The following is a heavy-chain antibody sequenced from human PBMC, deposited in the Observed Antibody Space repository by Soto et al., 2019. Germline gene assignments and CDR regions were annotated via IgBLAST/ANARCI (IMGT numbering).Heavy chain of an antibody. V-gene: IGHV1-3*01. J-gene: IGHJ4*02. D-gene: IGHD2-2*01. CDR1: GYTFTSYA. Sequence: ASVKVSCKASGYTFTSYAMHWVRQAPGQRLEWMGWINAGNGNTKYSQKFQGRVTITRDTSASTAYMELSSLRSEDTAVYYCARSVVVPAAPDYWGQGTLVTVSP. CDR3: ARSVVVPAAPDY. CDR2: INAGNGNT.